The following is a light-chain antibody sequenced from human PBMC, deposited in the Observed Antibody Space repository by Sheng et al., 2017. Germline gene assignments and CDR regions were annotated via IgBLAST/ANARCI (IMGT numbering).Light chain of an antibody. V-gene: IGKV3-11*01. CDR2: DAF. J-gene: IGKJ4*01. CDR3: QQRRNWPPLT. Sequence: ETVLTQSPATLSLSPGERATLSCRASESVESYLAWYQQKPGQAPRLLIYDAFYRATGIPDRFSGSGSGTDFTLTISSLEPEDFAVYYCQQRRNWPPLTFGGGPNGGDQT. CDR1: ESVESY.